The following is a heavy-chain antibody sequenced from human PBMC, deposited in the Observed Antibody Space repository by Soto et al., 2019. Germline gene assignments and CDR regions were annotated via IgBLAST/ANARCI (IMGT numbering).Heavy chain of an antibody. J-gene: IGHJ3*01. Sequence: QVHLTQSGAEVKKPGSSVKVSCKAAGGTFNTYTLFWVRQAPGHGLEWMGRIIPMLTVTNSAQKFQDRLTLTAXKSTXTAFXXLXXXXXXXXXXXXXXXXXXXXXXFXVWGQGTMVTVSS. CDR2: IIPMLTVT. V-gene: IGHV1-69*02. CDR1: GGTFNTYT. CDR3: XXXXXXXXXFXV.